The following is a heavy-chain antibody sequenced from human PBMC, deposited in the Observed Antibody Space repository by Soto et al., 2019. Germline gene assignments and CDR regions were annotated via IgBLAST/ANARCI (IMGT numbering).Heavy chain of an antibody. V-gene: IGHV2-5*01. CDR2: IYWNDDK. D-gene: IGHD3-22*01. Sequence: SGPTLVNPTQTLTLTCTFTGFSLSTSGVGVGWIRQPPGKALEWLALIYWNDDKRYSPSLKSRLTITKDTSKNQVVLTMTNMDPVDTATYYCVHIPPLYYYDCSGYKHLYFDYCAQGTLVTVSS. CDR1: GFSLSTSGVG. J-gene: IGHJ4*02. CDR3: VHIPPLYYYDCSGYKHLYFDY.